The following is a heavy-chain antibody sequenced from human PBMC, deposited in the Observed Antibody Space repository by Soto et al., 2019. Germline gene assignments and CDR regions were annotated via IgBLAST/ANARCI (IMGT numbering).Heavy chain of an antibody. J-gene: IGHJ4*02. V-gene: IGHV4-59*01. CDR1: SISTYY. CDR3: ARDPVGVTHFDY. CDR2: IYYLGRT. D-gene: IGHD1-26*01. Sequence: SETLSLTCTVDSISTYYWNWIRQPPGKGLEWIGYIYYLGRTNYNSSLKSRITMSIDTSKNQFSLKLNSVTAADTAIYYCARDPVGVTHFDYWGQGAPVT.